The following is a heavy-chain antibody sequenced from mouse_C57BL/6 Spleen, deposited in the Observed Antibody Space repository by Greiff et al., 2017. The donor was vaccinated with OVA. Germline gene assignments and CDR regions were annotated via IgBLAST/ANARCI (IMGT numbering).Heavy chain of an antibody. CDR1: GYSITSGYY. Sequence: ESGPGLVKPSQSLSLTCSVTGYSITSGYYWNWIRQFPGNKLEWMGYISYDGSNNYNPSLKNRISITRDTSKNQFFLKLNSVTTEDTATYYCARTDLSWFAYWGQGTLVTVSA. D-gene: IGHD6-2*01. V-gene: IGHV3-6*01. CDR3: ARTDLSWFAY. CDR2: ISYDGSN. J-gene: IGHJ3*01.